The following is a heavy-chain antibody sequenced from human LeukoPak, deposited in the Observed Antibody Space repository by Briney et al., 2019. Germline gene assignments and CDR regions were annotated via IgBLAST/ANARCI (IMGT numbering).Heavy chain of an antibody. CDR2: INSDESST. Sequence: GSLRLSCAASGFTFSSYWMHWVRQAPGKGLVWVSRINSDESSTIYADSVKGRFTISRDNAKNTLYLQMISLRADDTAVYYCARVGPSGLAVAGTQYFQHWGQGTLVSVSS. CDR3: ARVGPSGLAVAGTQYFQH. V-gene: IGHV3-74*01. D-gene: IGHD6-19*01. CDR1: GFTFSSYW. J-gene: IGHJ1*01.